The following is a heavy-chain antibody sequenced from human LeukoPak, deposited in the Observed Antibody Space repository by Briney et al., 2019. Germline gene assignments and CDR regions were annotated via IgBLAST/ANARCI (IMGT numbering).Heavy chain of an antibody. V-gene: IGHV3-7*03. Sequence: SGGSLRLSCAASGFSFSTYWMTWVRQAPGKGLEWVANIKEDGSEKYCANSVKGRFTISRDNAKNSLYLQMNSLRAEDTAVYYCTRAKYVWGSCIDHWGQGTLVTVSS. CDR3: TRAKYVWGSCIDH. J-gene: IGHJ4*02. CDR1: GFSFSTYW. D-gene: IGHD3-16*01. CDR2: IKEDGSEK.